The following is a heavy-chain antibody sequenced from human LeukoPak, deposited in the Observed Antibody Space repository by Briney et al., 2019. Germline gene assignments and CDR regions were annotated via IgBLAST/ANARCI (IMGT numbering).Heavy chain of an antibody. Sequence: PGGSLRLSCAASGFTFSSYSMVWVRQAPGKGLEYVSGITSNGGTTYYGNSVKGRFTISRDNAKNTLYLQMNSLRPEDTAVYYCARAQDPGLATAHFDSWGQGTLVTVSS. D-gene: IGHD3-16*01. CDR3: ARAQDPGLATAHFDS. CDR2: ITSNGGTT. J-gene: IGHJ4*02. V-gene: IGHV3-64*01. CDR1: GFTFSSYS.